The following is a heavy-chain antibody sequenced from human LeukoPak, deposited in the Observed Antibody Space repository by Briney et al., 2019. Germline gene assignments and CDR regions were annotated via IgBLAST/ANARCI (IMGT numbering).Heavy chain of an antibody. CDR1: GFTFGSEA. CDR2: IDVSGGNT. CDR3: AKDVHNLVGGMSY. Sequence: PGGSLRLSCAASGFTFGSEAMSWVRQAPGKRLEWVSTIDVSGGNTHYSHPVKGRFTISRYNSKSTLYLQMNSLRAEDTAVYYCAKDVHNLVGGMSYWGQGALVTVS. V-gene: IGHV3-23*01. J-gene: IGHJ4*02. D-gene: IGHD2-21*01.